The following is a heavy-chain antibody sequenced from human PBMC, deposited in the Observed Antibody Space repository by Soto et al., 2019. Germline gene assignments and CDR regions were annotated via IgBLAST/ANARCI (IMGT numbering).Heavy chain of an antibody. D-gene: IGHD6-19*01. CDR2: INVGNGNA. J-gene: IGHJ4*02. CDR1: GYSFTAFD. V-gene: IGHV1-3*01. Sequence: GASVKVSCKASGYSFTAFDIHWVRQGPAEGLEYMGWINVGNGNAEYSQRFKGRVSISRDTAATAVYMELASLTFEDTAVYYCAMSEGWYSFHHWGQGTLVTVSS. CDR3: AMSEGWYSFHH.